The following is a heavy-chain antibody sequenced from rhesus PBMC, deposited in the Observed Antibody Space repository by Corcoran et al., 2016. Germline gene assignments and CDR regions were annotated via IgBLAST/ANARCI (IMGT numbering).Heavy chain of an antibody. J-gene: IGHJ6*01. CDR2: FSGSSRTT. D-gene: IGHD3-28*01. CDR3: ATNYYGSGYYIDS. V-gene: IGHV4-65*02. Sequence: QVQLQESGPGLVKPSENLSLTCAVSGGSISSSNWWSWIRQPPGHGLEWIGSFSGSSRTTYYNPAIRMRVTIEKDTSKNQFSLRLSSVTVADTAVYYCATNYYGSGYYIDSWGQGVVVTVSS. CDR1: GGSISSSNW.